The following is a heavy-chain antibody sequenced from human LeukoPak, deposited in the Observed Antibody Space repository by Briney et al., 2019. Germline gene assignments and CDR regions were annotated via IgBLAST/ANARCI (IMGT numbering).Heavy chain of an antibody. J-gene: IGHJ5*02. D-gene: IGHD6-13*01. Sequence: ASVKVSCTASGYTFTSYYMHWVRQAPGQGLQGMGIINPSGGSTIYAQKFQGRVTMTRDTSTSTVYMELSSLRSEDTAVYFCARDGADSSKFGNWFDTWGQGTLVSVSS. CDR2: INPSGGST. CDR3: ARDGADSSKFGNWFDT. V-gene: IGHV1-46*01. CDR1: GYTFTSYY.